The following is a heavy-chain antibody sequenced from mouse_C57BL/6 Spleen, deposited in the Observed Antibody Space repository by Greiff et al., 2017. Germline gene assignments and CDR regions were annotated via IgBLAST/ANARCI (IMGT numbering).Heavy chain of an antibody. CDR3: AREGPNWDRRPWFAY. D-gene: IGHD4-1*01. CDR1: GYTFTSYW. Sequence: QVQLQQPGTELVKPGASVKLSCKASGYTFTSYWMHWVKQRPGQGLEWIGNINPSNGGTNYNEKFKSKATLTVDKSASTAYMQLSSLTSEDSAVYDCAREGPNWDRRPWFAYWGQGTLVTVSA. CDR2: INPSNGGT. V-gene: IGHV1-53*01. J-gene: IGHJ3*01.